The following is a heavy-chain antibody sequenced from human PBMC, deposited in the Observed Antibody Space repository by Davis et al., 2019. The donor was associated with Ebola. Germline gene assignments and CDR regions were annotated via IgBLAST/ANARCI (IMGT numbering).Heavy chain of an antibody. CDR3: AKDGGNFPYWYFDL. D-gene: IGHD1-7*01. CDR2: ISYDGSNK. J-gene: IGHJ2*01. V-gene: IGHV3-30*18. Sequence: GESLKISCAASGFTFSSYGMHWVRQAPGKGLEWVAVISYDGSNKYYADSVKGRFPISRDNSRNTLYLQMSSLRADDTAVYYCAKDGGNFPYWYFDLWGRGTLVTVSS. CDR1: GFTFSSYG.